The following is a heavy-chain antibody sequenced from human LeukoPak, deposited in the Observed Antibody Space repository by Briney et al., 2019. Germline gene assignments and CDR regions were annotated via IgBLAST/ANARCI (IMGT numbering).Heavy chain of an antibody. D-gene: IGHD6-25*01. CDR1: GGTFSSYA. V-gene: IGHV1-8*02. J-gene: IGHJ5*02. CDR3: ARSATSRNPFNWFDP. Sequence: ASVKVSCKASGGTFSSYAISWVRQATGQGLEWMGWMNPNSGNTGYAQKFQGRVTMTRNTSISTAYMELSSLRSEDTAVYYCARSATSRNPFNWFDPWGQGTLVTVSS. CDR2: MNPNSGNT.